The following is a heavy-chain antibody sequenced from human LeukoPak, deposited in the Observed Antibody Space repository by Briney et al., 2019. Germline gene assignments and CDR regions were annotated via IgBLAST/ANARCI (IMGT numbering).Heavy chain of an antibody. CDR2: IYYSGST. V-gene: IGHV4-39*01. J-gene: IGHJ4*02. Sequence: PSQTLSLTCTVSGGSISSSSYYLGWIRQPPGKGLEWIGSIYYSGSTYYNPSLKSRVTISVDTSKNQFSLKLSSVTAADTAVYYCARQDCSSTSCYKGPFDYWGQGTLVTVSS. CDR3: ARQDCSSTSCYKGPFDY. CDR1: GGSISSSSYY. D-gene: IGHD2-2*02.